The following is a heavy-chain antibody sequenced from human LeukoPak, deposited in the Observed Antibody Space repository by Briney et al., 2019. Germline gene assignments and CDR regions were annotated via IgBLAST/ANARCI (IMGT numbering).Heavy chain of an antibody. CDR2: IWYDGSNK. V-gene: IGHV3-33*01. J-gene: IGHJ5*02. D-gene: IGHD3-10*01. CDR1: GFTFSSYG. CDR3: ARDLDAYYYGSGSTIDP. Sequence: GGSLRLSCAASGFTFSSYGMHWVRQAPGKGLEWVAVIWYDGSNKYYADSVKGRFTISRDNSKNTLYLQMNSLRAEDTAVYYCARDLDAYYYGSGSTIDPWGQGTLVTVSS.